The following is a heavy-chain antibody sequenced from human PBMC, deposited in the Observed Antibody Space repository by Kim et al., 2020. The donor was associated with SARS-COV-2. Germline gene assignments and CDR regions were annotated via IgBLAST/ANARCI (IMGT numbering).Heavy chain of an antibody. Sequence: GGSLRLSCAASGFNFNKHGMNWVRQAPGKGLEWFSAISDSGGSTFYADSAKGRFTISRDNSKNTLYLQMNSLRAEDTAVYYCAKETDNQYHSYYWGQGDLVTVSS. CDR3: AKETDNQYHSYY. D-gene: IGHD1-1*01. CDR2: ISDSGGST. CDR1: GFNFNKHG. V-gene: IGHV3-23*01. J-gene: IGHJ4*02.